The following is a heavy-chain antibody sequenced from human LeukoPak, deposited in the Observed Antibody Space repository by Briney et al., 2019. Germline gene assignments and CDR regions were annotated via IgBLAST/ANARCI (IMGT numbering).Heavy chain of an antibody. CDR2: ISYDGNQN. J-gene: IGHJ4*02. CDR3: ARDESLDY. Sequence: GGSLRLSCAASGFTFSRYAMHWVRQAPGKGLEWVAVISYDGNQNYYADSVKGRLTISRDSSKSTLYLQMNSLRVEDTAVYYCARDESLDYWGQGTLVTVSS. CDR1: GFTFSRYA. V-gene: IGHV3-30*01.